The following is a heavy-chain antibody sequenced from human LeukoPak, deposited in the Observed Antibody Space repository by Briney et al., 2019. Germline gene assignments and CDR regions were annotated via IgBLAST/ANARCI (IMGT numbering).Heavy chain of an antibody. CDR3: AREMVRGVKDY. CDR1: GGSISSGDYY. CDR2: IYYSGST. V-gene: IGHV4-30-4*01. Sequence: PSETLSLTCTVSGGSISSGDYYWSWIRQPPGKGLEWIGYIYYSGSTYYNPSLKSRVTISVDTFKNQFSLKLSSVTAADTAVYYCAREMVRGVKDYWGQGTLVTVSS. D-gene: IGHD3-10*01. J-gene: IGHJ4*02.